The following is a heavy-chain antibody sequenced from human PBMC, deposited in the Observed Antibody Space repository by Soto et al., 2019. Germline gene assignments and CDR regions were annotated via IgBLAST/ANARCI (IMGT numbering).Heavy chain of an antibody. V-gene: IGHV3-30*18. Sequence: PGGSLRLSCAASGFTFSGYGMHWVRQAPGKGLEWVAVISYDGSNKYYADSVKGRFTISRDNSKNTLYLQMNSLRAEDTAVYYCAKKLRGYSPGYYYYGMDVWGQGTTVTVSS. CDR2: ISYDGSNK. CDR3: AKKLRGYSPGYYYYGMDV. D-gene: IGHD5-18*01. CDR1: GFTFSGYG. J-gene: IGHJ6*02.